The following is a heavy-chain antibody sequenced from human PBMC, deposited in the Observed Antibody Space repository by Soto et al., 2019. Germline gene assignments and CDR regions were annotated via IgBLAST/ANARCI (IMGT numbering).Heavy chain of an antibody. Sequence: QDHLVQSGAEVNKPGASAKVSCKDSGYTFKNYGINWVRQAPGRGLAWVAWISAYNGDTSYAQHFLGRFTVITATGTTTAHTVLRRLRPDATAVYFCVLGGLEYGYYMEMDYLGQGALVSVSS. D-gene: IGHD3-3*01. CDR2: ISAYNGDT. V-gene: IGHV1-18*04. CDR3: VLGGLEYGYYMEMDY. J-gene: IGHJ4*02. CDR1: GYTFKNYG.